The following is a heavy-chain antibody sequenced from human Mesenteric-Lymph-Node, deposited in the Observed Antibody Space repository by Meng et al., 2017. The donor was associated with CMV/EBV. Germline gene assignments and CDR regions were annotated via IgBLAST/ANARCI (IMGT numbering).Heavy chain of an antibody. CDR1: GGSISTAGYY. CDR3: ARDLAGVGFDY. D-gene: IGHD1-26*01. V-gene: IGHV4-31*03. Sequence: SETLSLTCSVSGGSISTAGYYWTWVRQRPGMGPEWIGYIYYSGTTYYNPSLKSRVTISVDTSKNQFSLKLSSVTAADTAVYYCARDLAGVGFDYWGQGTLVTVSS. CDR2: IYYSGTT. J-gene: IGHJ4*02.